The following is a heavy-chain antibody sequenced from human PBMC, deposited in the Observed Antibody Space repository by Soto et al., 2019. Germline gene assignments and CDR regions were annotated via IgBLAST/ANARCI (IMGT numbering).Heavy chain of an antibody. J-gene: IGHJ4*02. V-gene: IGHV3-23*01. D-gene: IGHD3-22*01. CDR3: AKALYYYDTSGYQ. CDR1: GFTFSSYG. Sequence: GGSLRLSCTASGFTFSSYGMHWVRQVPGKGLEWVSAISGSGYSTYYADSVKGRFTISRDNSKNTLYLQMNSLRAEDTAVYYCAKALYYYDTSGYQWGQGTLVTVSS. CDR2: ISGSGYST.